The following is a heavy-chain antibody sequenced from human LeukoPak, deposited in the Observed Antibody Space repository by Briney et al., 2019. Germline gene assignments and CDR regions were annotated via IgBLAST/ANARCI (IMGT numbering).Heavy chain of an antibody. CDR2: ISSSSSYI. J-gene: IGHJ4*02. D-gene: IGHD6-19*01. CDR1: GFTFSSYS. CDR3: AKDIQQWLTSTLDY. Sequence: GGSLRLSCAASGFTFSSYSMNWVRQAPGKGLEWVSSISSSSSYIYYADSVKGRFTISRDNAKNSLYVQMNSLRAEDTALYYCAKDIQQWLTSTLDYWGQGTLVTVSS. V-gene: IGHV3-21*04.